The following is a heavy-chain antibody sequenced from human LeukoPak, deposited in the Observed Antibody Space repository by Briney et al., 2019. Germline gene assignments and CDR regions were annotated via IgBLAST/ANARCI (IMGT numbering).Heavy chain of an antibody. D-gene: IGHD2-21*02. Sequence: SVKVSCKASGGTFSSYAISWVRQAPGQGLEWMGGIIPIFGTANYAQKFQGRVTITTDESTSTAYMELSSLRSEDTAVYYCARGLYCGGDCYLYWSQGTLVTVSS. V-gene: IGHV1-69*05. CDR2: IIPIFGTA. CDR1: GGTFSSYA. CDR3: ARGLYCGGDCYLY. J-gene: IGHJ4*02.